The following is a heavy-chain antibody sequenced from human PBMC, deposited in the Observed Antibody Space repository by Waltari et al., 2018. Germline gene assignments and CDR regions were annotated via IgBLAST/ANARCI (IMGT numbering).Heavy chain of an antibody. D-gene: IGHD3-3*01. CDR1: GGSISSSSYY. CDR2: IYYSGST. V-gene: IGHV4-39*01. J-gene: IGHJ6*03. CDR3: ARHLYYDFWSGYSNYMDV. Sequence: QLQLQESGPGLVKPSETLSLTSTVSGGSISSSSYYWGWIRQPPGKGLEWIGSIYYSGSTFYNPSLKRRVTISVDTSKNQFSLKLSSVTAADTAVYYCARHLYYDFWSGYSNYMDVWGKGTTVTVSS.